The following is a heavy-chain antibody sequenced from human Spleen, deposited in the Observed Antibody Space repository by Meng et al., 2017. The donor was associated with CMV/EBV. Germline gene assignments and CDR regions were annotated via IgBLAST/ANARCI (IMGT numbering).Heavy chain of an antibody. CDR1: GYTFTTYA. CDR3: ARVIPAAGPSYYFDY. V-gene: IGHV1-18*01. D-gene: IGHD6-13*01. CDR2: INTYNSKR. J-gene: IGHJ4*02. Sequence: SGYTFTTYAINWVQQAPGHGLEWMGWINTYNSKRNYEQKFQGRVTMTTDTSTSTAYMELRSLGSDDTAVYFCARVIPAAGPSYYFDYWGRGTLVTVSS.